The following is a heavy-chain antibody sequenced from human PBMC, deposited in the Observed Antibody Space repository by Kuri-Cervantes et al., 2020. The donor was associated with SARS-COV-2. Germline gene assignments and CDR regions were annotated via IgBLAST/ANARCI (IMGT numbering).Heavy chain of an antibody. Sequence: GESLKISCATSGFTFNNYAMHWVRQIPGEGLERVAITSFDGSNKYYAESVKGRFTISRDNSKNTLYLQMNNMRREDTAVYFCARGRVGVQDFWGQGTLVTVSS. CDR1: GFTFNNYA. D-gene: IGHD2-21*01. CDR3: ARGRVGVQDF. J-gene: IGHJ4*02. V-gene: IGHV3-30*14. CDR2: TSFDGSNK.